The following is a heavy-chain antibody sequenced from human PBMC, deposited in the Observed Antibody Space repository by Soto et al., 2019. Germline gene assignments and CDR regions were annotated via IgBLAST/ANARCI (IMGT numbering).Heavy chain of an antibody. CDR2: IIPIFGTA. CDR1: GGTFSSYA. CDR3: AGEAKGCGGDCPLGHFDY. V-gene: IGHV1-69*01. J-gene: IGHJ4*02. Sequence: QVQLVQSGAELKKPGSSVTVSCTASGGTFSSYAISWVRRASGQGLEWMGGIIPIFGTANYEQNFQGRVTSTAQEPTSTAYMSLSSRRSEDTAVHYCAGEAKGCGGDCPLGHFDYWGQGTLVT. D-gene: IGHD2-21*02.